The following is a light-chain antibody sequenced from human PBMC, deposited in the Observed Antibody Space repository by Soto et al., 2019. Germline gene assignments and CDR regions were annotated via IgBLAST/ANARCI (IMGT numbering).Light chain of an antibody. CDR1: KRVSSSY. CDR3: CQSGSSPAWT. J-gene: IGKJ1*01. Sequence: ATAGRRASKRVSSSYLAWYQQKHGQAPRLLIYGASSRVTCIFDRMSGCGSGLGSTLSCCSVVPEENGAHYCCQSGSSPAWTFGEGTKVDNK. V-gene: IGKV3-20*01. CDR2: GAS.